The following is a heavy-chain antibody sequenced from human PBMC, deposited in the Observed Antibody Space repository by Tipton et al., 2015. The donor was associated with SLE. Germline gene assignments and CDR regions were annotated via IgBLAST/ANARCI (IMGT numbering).Heavy chain of an antibody. CDR2: MIPVLGTP. CDR1: GGTFSIYN. CDR3: GVFGETVDF. V-gene: IGHV1-69*01. Sequence: QVQLVQSGAEVKKPGSSVKVSCQASGGTFSIYNINWVRQAPGQGLEWMGGMIPVLGTPSYAQKFQGRLTITSAESTSTAHMSLTALTSDDTAVYYCGVFGETVDFWGPGTQITVSS. D-gene: IGHD2-21*01. J-gene: IGHJ4*02.